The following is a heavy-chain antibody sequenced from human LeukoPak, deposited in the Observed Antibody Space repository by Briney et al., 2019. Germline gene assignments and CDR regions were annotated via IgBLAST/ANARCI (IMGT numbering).Heavy chain of an antibody. Sequence: GGSLRLSCAASGFTFSSYWMSWVRQAPGKGLEWVANIKQDGSEKYYVDSVKGRFTISRDNAKNSLYLQMNSLRAEDTAVYYCARALDPTGYYYYYMDVWGKGTTVTVSS. CDR1: GFTFSSYW. V-gene: IGHV3-7*01. J-gene: IGHJ6*03. CDR3: ARALDPTGYYYYYMDV. CDR2: IKQDGSEK. D-gene: IGHD7-27*01.